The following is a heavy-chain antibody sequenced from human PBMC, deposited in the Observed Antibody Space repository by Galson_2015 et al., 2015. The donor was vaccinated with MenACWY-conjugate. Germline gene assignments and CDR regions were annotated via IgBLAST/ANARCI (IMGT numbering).Heavy chain of an antibody. V-gene: IGHV3-11*06. CDR1: GFTFSDYY. CDR3: ARDGAPRRYCSGGSCYPYYYYGMDV. D-gene: IGHD2-15*01. Sequence: SLRLSCAASGFTFSDYYMSWIRQAPGKGLEWVSYISSSSSYTNYADSVKGRFTISRDNAKNSLYLQMTSLRAEDTAVYYCARDGAPRRYCSGGSCYPYYYYGMDVWGQGTTVTVSS. J-gene: IGHJ6*02. CDR2: ISSSSSYT.